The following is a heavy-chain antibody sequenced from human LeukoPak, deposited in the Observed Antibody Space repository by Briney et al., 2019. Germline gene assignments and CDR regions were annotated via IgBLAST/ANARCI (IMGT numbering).Heavy chain of an antibody. CDR3: ARGWRSITILRNWFDP. V-gene: IGHV4-34*01. J-gene: IGHJ5*02. D-gene: IGHD3-3*01. Sequence: PSETLSHTCAVYGGSFSGYYWSWIRQPPGKGLEWIGEINHSGSTNYNPSLKSRVTISVDTSKNQFSLKLSSVTAADTAVYYCARGWRSITILRNWFDPWGQGTLVTVSS. CDR1: GGSFSGYY. CDR2: INHSGST.